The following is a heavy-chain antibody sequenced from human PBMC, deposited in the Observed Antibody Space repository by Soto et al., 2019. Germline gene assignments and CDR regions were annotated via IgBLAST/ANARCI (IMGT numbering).Heavy chain of an antibody. CDR1: GGSISSGGYY. D-gene: IGHD1-26*01. J-gene: IGHJ4*02. V-gene: IGHV4-31*03. Sequence: LSLTCTVSGGSISSGGYYWIWIRQHPGKGLEWIGYIYYSGSTYYNPSLKSRVTISVDTSKNQFSLKLSSVTAADTAVYYCAREGGIVGATAADYWGQGTLVTVSS. CDR2: IYYSGST. CDR3: AREGGIVGATAADY.